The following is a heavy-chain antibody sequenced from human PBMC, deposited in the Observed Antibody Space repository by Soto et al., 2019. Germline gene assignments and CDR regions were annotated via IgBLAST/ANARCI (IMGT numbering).Heavy chain of an antibody. Sequence: QAQLQESGPGLVKPSETLSLTCTVSGDSVSSASYYWSWIRQPPGKGLEWIGYFYYSGYTNYNPSLKSRVIMTLDTSKSQFSLKLNSVTAADTAVYYCARRNNVNYFNYFDYWGHGILVTVSS. CDR2: FYYSGYT. D-gene: IGHD1-7*01. V-gene: IGHV4-61*01. J-gene: IGHJ4*01. CDR3: ARRNNVNYFNYFDY. CDR1: GDSVSSASYY.